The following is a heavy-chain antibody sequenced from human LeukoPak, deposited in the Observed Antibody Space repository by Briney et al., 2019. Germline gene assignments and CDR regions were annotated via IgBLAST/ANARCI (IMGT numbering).Heavy chain of an antibody. Sequence: VASVKVSCKASGGTFSSYAISWVRQAPGQGLEWMGGIIPIFGTANYAQKFQGRVTITADESTSTAYMELSGLRSEDTAVYYCARGGEGYSSSWYHAFDIWGQGTMVAVSS. CDR2: IIPIFGTA. CDR1: GGTFSSYA. J-gene: IGHJ3*02. V-gene: IGHV1-69*13. D-gene: IGHD6-13*01. CDR3: ARGGEGYSSSWYHAFDI.